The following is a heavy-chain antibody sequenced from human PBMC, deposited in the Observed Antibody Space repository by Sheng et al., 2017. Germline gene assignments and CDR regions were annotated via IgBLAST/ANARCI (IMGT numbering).Heavy chain of an antibody. CDR2: ISSSSSYI. CDR1: GFTFSSYS. D-gene: IGHD6-19*01. CDR3: ARGSSIAVAGKDY. J-gene: IGHJ4*02. Sequence: EVQLVESGGGLVKPGGSLRLSCAASGFTFSSYSMNWVRQAPGKGLEWVSSISSSSSYIYYADSVKGRFTISRDNAKNSLYLQMNSLRAEDTAVYYCARGSSIAVAGKDYWGQGTLVTVSS. V-gene: IGHV3-21*01.